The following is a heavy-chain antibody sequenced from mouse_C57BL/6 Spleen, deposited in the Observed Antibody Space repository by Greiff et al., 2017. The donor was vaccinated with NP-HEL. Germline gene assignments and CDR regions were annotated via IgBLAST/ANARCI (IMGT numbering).Heavy chain of an antibody. D-gene: IGHD1-1*01. J-gene: IGHJ4*01. V-gene: IGHV1-82*01. Sequence: VQLQQSGPELVKPGASVKISCKASGYAFSSSWMNWVKQRPGKGLEWIGRIYPGDGDTNYNGKFKGKDTLTADKSSSTAYMQLSSLTSEDSAVYFCARGLLLGYAMDYWGQGTSVTVSS. CDR2: IYPGDGDT. CDR1: GYAFSSSW. CDR3: ARGLLLGYAMDY.